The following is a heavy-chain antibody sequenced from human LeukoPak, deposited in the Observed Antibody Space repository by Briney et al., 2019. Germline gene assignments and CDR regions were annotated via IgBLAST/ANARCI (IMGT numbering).Heavy chain of an antibody. V-gene: IGHV4-59*12. Sequence: PSETLSLTCTVSGGSISSYYWSWIRQPPGKGLEWIGYIYYSGSTNYNPSLKSRVTISVDTSKNQFSLKLSSVTAADTAVYYCARGARKYRSGYYMQYFDYWGQGTLVTVSS. CDR2: IYYSGST. CDR1: GGSISSYY. CDR3: ARGARKYRSGYYMQYFDY. J-gene: IGHJ4*02. D-gene: IGHD3-22*01.